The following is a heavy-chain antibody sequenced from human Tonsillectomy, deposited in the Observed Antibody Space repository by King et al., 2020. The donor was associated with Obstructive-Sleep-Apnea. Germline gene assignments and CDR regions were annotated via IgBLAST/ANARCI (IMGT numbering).Heavy chain of an antibody. V-gene: IGHV4-34*02. CDR1: GGSFSGFY. Sequence: VQLQQWGAGLLKPWETLSLTCGVSGGSFSGFYWSWIRQSPGKGPEWIGEVNHRGSTNYNPSLKRRVSMSVDTSKNHVSLRLTSVTAADTAVYYCTRVLLSVAPAAIRVGGYFAHWGQGSLVTVSS. CDR2: VNHRGST. D-gene: IGHD2-2*01. CDR3: TRVLLSVAPAAIRVGGYFAH. J-gene: IGHJ4*02.